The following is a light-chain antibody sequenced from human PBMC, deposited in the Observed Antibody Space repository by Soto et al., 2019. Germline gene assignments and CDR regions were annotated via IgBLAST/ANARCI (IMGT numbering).Light chain of an antibody. V-gene: IGKV3-15*01. CDR2: GAS. Sequence: EIVLTQSPATLSLSPGERATLSCRASQSVSSNLAWYQQKPGQAPRLLIYGASTRATDMPGRFSGRGAGAEFTLTISSLQSEDFAVYYCQQYRSWPRTFGQGIKVDIK. J-gene: IGKJ1*01. CDR3: QQYRSWPRT. CDR1: QSVSSN.